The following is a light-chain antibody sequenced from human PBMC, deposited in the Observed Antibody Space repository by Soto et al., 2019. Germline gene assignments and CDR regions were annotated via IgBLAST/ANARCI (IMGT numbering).Light chain of an antibody. J-gene: IGKJ5*01. CDR2: DAS. V-gene: IGKV3D-20*02. Sequence: TLSLSQGKSATLHCRLSQSISSTFVAWYQQKPGQAPRLLIYDASNRATGIPARFSGSGSGTDFTLTICSLESEDFVLYYCQHRTDGPMTFGEGTRLEI. CDR3: QHRTDGPMT. CDR1: QSISSTF.